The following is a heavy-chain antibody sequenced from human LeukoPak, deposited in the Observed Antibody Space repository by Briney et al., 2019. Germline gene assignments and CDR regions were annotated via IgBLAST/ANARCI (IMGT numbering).Heavy chain of an antibody. D-gene: IGHD2-15*01. V-gene: IGHV4-38-2*02. J-gene: IGHJ4*02. CDR1: GYSISSGYY. Sequence: SETLSLTCTVSGYSISSGYYWGWIRQPPGKGLEWIGSIYHSGSTYYNPSLKSRVTISVDTSKNQFSLKLSFVTAADTAVYYCARASVRSLPNDYWGQGTLVTVSS. CDR3: ARASVRSLPNDY. CDR2: IYHSGST.